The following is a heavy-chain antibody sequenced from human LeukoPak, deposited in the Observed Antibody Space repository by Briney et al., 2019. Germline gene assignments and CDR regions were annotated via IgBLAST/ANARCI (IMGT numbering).Heavy chain of an antibody. CDR1: GGSLSSGDYY. Sequence: SETLSLTCTVSGGSLSSGDYYWSWIRQPPGKGLEWIGYIYYSGSTYYNPSLKSRVTISVDTPKNQFSLKLSSVTAADTAVYYCARQNYGDYRNDYWGQGTLVTVSS. V-gene: IGHV4-30-4*01. D-gene: IGHD4-17*01. CDR3: ARQNYGDYRNDY. CDR2: IYYSGST. J-gene: IGHJ4*02.